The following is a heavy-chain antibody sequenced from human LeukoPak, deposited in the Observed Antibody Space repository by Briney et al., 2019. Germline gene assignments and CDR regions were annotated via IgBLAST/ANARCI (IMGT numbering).Heavy chain of an antibody. Sequence: ASVKVSCKASGYTFTSYGISWVRQAPGQGLEWMGWISAYNGNTNYAQKLQGRATMTTDTSTSTAYMALRSLRSDDTAVYYCETDTGIATAAFRGYLDYWGQGTLVTVSS. V-gene: IGHV1-18*01. CDR3: ETDTGIATAAFRGYLDY. CDR1: GYTFTSYG. J-gene: IGHJ4*02. D-gene: IGHD6-13*01. CDR2: ISAYNGNT.